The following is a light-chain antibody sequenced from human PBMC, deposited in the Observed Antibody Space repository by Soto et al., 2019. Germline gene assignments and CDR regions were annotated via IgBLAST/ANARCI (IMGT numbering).Light chain of an antibody. Sequence: QSVLTQPASVSGSLGQSITISCTGTNSDVGGYNYVSWYQQHPGKAPKLMISEVTNRPSGVSNRFSGSKSGNTASLTISGLQADDEADYHCSSFTSSGTLGVFGGGTKVTVL. J-gene: IGLJ3*02. CDR3: SSFTSSGTLGV. CDR1: NSDVGGYNY. CDR2: EVT. V-gene: IGLV2-14*01.